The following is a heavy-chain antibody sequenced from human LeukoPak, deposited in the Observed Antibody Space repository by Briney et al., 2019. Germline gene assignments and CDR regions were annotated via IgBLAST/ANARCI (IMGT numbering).Heavy chain of an antibody. Sequence: SQTLSLTCTVSGGSISSGSYYWSWIRQPAGKGLEWIGRIYTSGSTNYNPSLKSRVTISVDTSKNQFSLKLSSVTAADTAVYYCARGRGVYCSGGSCYSGTKTSRYFDLWGRGTLVTVSS. V-gene: IGHV4-61*02. J-gene: IGHJ2*01. CDR1: GGSISSGSYY. CDR2: IYTSGST. CDR3: ARGRGVYCSGGSCYSGTKTSRYFDL. D-gene: IGHD2-15*01.